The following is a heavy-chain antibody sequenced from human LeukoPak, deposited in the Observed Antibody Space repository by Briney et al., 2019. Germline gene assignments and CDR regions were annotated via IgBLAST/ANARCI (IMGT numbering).Heavy chain of an antibody. CDR2: ISSSSSSI. CDR1: GLIFSSYS. V-gene: IGHV3-48*01. CDR3: ARVYRRYFDY. J-gene: IGHJ4*02. D-gene: IGHD1-14*01. Sequence: GGSLRLSCAASGLIFSSYSMNWVRQAPGKGLEWVSYISSSSSSIYYADAVRGRFTISRDNAKNSLYLQMNSLRAEDTAVYYCARVYRRYFDYWGQGTLVTVSS.